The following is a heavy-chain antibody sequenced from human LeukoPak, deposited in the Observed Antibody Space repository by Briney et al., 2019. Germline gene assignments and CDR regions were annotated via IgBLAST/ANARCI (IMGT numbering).Heavy chain of an antibody. CDR3: ARDLAYSSPGSDI. CDR1: GGSISSSSYY. J-gene: IGHJ3*02. V-gene: IGHV4-39*07. CDR2: MHYGGSI. Sequence: SETLSLTCTVSGGSISSSSYYWGWIRQPPGKGLEWIGSMHYGGSIYYNPSLKSRVTISVDTSKNQFSLKLSSVTAADTAMYYCARDLAYSSPGSDIWGQGTMVTVSS. D-gene: IGHD6-13*01.